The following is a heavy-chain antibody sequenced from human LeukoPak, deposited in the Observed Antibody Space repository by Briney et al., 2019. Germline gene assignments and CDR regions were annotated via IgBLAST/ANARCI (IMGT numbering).Heavy chain of an antibody. J-gene: IGHJ4*02. D-gene: IGHD6-13*01. CDR1: GFPFDDYA. CDR2: ISWHGGTT. Sequence: PGGSLRLSCAASGFPFDDYAMLWVRQAPGKGLEWVSFISWHGGTTYYADSVKGRFTISRDNAKNSLYLQMNSLRAEDTAVYYCARFIAAPYYFDYWGRGTLVTVSS. CDR3: ARFIAAPYYFDY. V-gene: IGHV3-43D*03.